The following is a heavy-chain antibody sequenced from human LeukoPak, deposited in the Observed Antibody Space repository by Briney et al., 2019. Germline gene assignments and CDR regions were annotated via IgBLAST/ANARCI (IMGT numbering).Heavy chain of an antibody. CDR1: GFTFSSYA. D-gene: IGHD2-2*01. CDR2: ISYDGSNK. V-gene: IGHV3-30-3*01. Sequence: GGALRLSCAASGFTFSSYAMHWVRQAPGKGLEWVAVISYDGSNKYYADSVKGRFTISRDNSKNTLYLQMNSLRAEDTAVYYCAREGVEYQPTTQLHWGQGTLVTVSS. CDR3: AREGVEYQPTTQLH. J-gene: IGHJ4*02.